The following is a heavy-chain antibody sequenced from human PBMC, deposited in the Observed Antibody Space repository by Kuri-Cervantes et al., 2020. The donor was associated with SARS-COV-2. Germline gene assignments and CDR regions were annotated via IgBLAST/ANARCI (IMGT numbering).Heavy chain of an antibody. V-gene: IGHV1-69*13. CDR1: GGTFSTHG. Sequence: SVKVSCKASGGTFSTHGFSWVRQAPGQGLEWMGGIIPFFGTPNYAQKFEGRVTITADESTSTAYMELSSLGFADTAVYFCARDVGYGGTSELDITYFDYWGKGTTVTVSS. D-gene: IGHD4-23*01. CDR3: ARDVGYGGTSELDITYFDY. CDR2: IIPFFGTP. J-gene: IGHJ4*02.